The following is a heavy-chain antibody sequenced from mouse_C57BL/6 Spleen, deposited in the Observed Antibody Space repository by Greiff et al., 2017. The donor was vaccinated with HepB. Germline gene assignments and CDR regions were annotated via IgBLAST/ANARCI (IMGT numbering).Heavy chain of an antibody. CDR3: ARDDGYFGGFDY. CDR2: IYPSDSET. J-gene: IGHJ2*01. D-gene: IGHD2-3*01. CDR1: GYTFTSYW. V-gene: IGHV1-61*01. Sequence: VQLQQPGAELVRPGSSVKLSCKASGYTFTSYWMDWVKQRPGQGLEWIGNIYPSDSETHYNQKFKDKATLTVDKSSSTAYMQLSSLTSEDSAVYYCARDDGYFGGFDYWGQGTTLTVSS.